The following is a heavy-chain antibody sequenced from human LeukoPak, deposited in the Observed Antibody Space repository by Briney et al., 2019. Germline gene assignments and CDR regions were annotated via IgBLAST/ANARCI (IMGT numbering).Heavy chain of an antibody. CDR3: TRHDILEMATTPFDY. CDR2: IRSKANSYAT. D-gene: IGHD5-24*01. J-gene: IGHJ4*02. V-gene: IGHV3-73*01. CDR1: GFTFSGSA. Sequence: GGSLRLSCAASGFTFSGSAMHWVSQASGKGLEWVGRIRSKANSYATAYAASVKGRFTISRDDSKNTAYLQMNSLKTEDTAVCYCTRHDILEMATTPFDYWGQGTLVTVSS.